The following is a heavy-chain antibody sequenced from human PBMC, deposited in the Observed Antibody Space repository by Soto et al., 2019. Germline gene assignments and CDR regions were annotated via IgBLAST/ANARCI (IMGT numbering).Heavy chain of an antibody. CDR1: GFTFGRYA. V-gene: IGHV3-23*01. Sequence: GGSLGLSCAASGFTFGRYAMSWVRQAPGKGLEWVSAISGSGGSTYYADSVKGRFTISRDNSKNTLYLQMNSLRAEDTAVYYCAKDLRRPSPPGIAAAGTLQHWGQGTLVTVSS. CDR2: ISGSGGST. D-gene: IGHD6-13*01. CDR3: AKDLRRPSPPGIAAAGTLQH. J-gene: IGHJ1*01.